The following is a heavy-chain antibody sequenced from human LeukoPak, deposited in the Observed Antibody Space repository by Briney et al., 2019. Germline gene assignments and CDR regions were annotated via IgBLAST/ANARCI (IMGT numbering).Heavy chain of an antibody. CDR3: ARFFSRAFDI. CDR1: GXTFSNSW. V-gene: IGHV3-7*01. CDR2: IKEDGSEK. Sequence: PGGSLRLSCAASGXTFSNSWMGWVRQDPGNGLEWVANIKEDGSEKYYMDSVKGRFTISRDNAKNSLYLQMNSLRAADTAVYYCARFFSRAFDIWGQGTMVTVSS. D-gene: IGHD3-3*01. J-gene: IGHJ3*02.